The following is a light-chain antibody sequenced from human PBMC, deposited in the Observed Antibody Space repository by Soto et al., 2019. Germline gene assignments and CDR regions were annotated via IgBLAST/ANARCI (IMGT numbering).Light chain of an antibody. V-gene: IGKV1-5*03. Sequence: DIQMTQSPSTLSASAGDRVTITCRASQSISSWLAWYQQKPGKAPKLLIYKASSLESGVPSRFSGSGSGTXXTLTISSLQPDDFATYYCQQYNSYPWTFGQGTKVESK. CDR1: QSISSW. CDR3: QQYNSYPWT. J-gene: IGKJ1*01. CDR2: KAS.